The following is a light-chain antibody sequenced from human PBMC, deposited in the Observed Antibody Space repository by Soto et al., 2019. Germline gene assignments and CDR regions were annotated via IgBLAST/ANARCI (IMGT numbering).Light chain of an antibody. CDR3: SSFTGSSYV. CDR2: DVT. J-gene: IGLJ1*01. V-gene: IGLV2-14*03. Sequence: QSALTQPASVSGSPGQSITISCTGTSSDVGNNNYVSWYQHNPGRAPKVMICDVTNRPSGVSNRFSGSKPGNTASLTISGPQAEDEADYYCSSFTGSSYVFGTGTKVTVL. CDR1: SSDVGNNNY.